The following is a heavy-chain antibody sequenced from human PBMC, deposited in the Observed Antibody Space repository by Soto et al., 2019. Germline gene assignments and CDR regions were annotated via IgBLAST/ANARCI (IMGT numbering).Heavy chain of an antibody. V-gene: IGHV1-69*02. CDR1: GGTFSTYS. D-gene: IGHD2-21*01. CDR3: TIGSWSGEVFDI. J-gene: IGHJ3*02. CDR2: IIPILGIA. Sequence: QVQLVQSGAEVKKPGSSVKVYCKDSGGTFSTYSMFWVRQAPGQGLEWMGRIIPILGIANYAQKFQDRVTITADKSTSTAYMELSSLRSEDTALYFCTIGSWSGEVFDIWGQGTMVTVSS.